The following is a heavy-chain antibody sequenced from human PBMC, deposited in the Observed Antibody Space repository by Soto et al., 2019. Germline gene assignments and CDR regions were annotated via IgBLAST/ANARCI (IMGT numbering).Heavy chain of an antibody. Sequence: SQTLSLTCAITGDSVSSSSAGWSWVRQSPSRGLEWLGRTYYRSKWYYEYAVSVRGRITINPDTSKNQYSLQLNSVTPEDTAVYFCVRGEQYSGRIFDYWGQGTLVTVST. V-gene: IGHV6-1*01. J-gene: IGHJ4*01. CDR2: TYYRSKWYY. D-gene: IGHD1-26*01. CDR1: GDSVSSSSAG. CDR3: VRGEQYSGRIFDY.